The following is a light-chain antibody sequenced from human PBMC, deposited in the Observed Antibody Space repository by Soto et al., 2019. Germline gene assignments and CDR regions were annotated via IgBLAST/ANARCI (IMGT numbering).Light chain of an antibody. V-gene: IGLV1-40*01. CDR3: QFFDSLSGSVV. Sequence: QSVLTQPPSVSAAPGQKVTISCSGSSSNIGTYYVSWYQQLPGTAPKLLIFDNTNRPSGVPDRFSGSKSDTSASLAITGLQAEDEADYYCQFFDSLSGSVVFGGGTKVTVL. J-gene: IGLJ3*02. CDR2: DNT. CDR1: SSNIGTYY.